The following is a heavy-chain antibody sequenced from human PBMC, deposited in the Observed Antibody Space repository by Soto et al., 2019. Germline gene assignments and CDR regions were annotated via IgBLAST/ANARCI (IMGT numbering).Heavy chain of an antibody. CDR3: AKDPGYSNSWPFDY. CDR2: ISYDASDT. CDR1: GFTFSNYG. V-gene: IGHV3-30*18. Sequence: QVQLVESGGGVVQPGRSLRLSCAASGFTFSNYGMHWVRKAPGKGLEWVAVISYDASDTYYADSVKGRFTISRDNSKNTLFLQMNSLRTDDTAVYYCAKDPGYSNSWPFDYWGQGTLVTVSS. D-gene: IGHD6-13*01. J-gene: IGHJ4*02.